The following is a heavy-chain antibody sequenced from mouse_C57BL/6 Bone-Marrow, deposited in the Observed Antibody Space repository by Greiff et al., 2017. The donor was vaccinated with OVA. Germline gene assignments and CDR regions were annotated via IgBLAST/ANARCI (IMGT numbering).Heavy chain of an antibody. D-gene: IGHD1-1*01. J-gene: IGHJ4*01. CDR2: ISSGSSTI. V-gene: IGHV5-17*01. CDR1: GFTFSDYG. Sequence: EVKVEESGGGLVKPGGSLKLSCAASGFTFSDYGMHWVRQAPEKGLEWVAYISSGSSTIYYADTVKGRFTFSRDNAKNTLFLQLTSLRSEDTAMYYCARYGSSYDAMDYWGQGTSVTVSS. CDR3: ARYGSSYDAMDY.